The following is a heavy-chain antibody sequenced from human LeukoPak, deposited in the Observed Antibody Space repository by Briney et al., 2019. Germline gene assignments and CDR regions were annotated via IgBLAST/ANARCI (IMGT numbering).Heavy chain of an antibody. CDR3: ARWSGGSDWLYHNGMDV. CDR1: GYIFTNYG. Sequence: EASVKVSCKASGYIFTNYGFGWVRQAPGQGLEWLGWISNYNANTNYAQKFLGRVTMTTDTYTTTGYMELRSLRSDDTAVYYCARWSGGSDWLYHNGMDVWGQGTTVIASS. D-gene: IGHD6-19*01. J-gene: IGHJ6*02. V-gene: IGHV1-18*01. CDR2: ISNYNANT.